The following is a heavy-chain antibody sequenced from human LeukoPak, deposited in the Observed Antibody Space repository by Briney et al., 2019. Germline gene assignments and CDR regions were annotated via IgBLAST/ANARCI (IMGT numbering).Heavy chain of an antibody. V-gene: IGHV3-23*01. Sequence: AGSLRLSCAASGFTLRSHWMTWVRQAPGDRLEWVSAISGSGGSTYYADSVKGRFTISRDNSKNSLYLQMTSLRAEDTAVYYCAKVSYSYYYDSSGTRGYFDYWGQGTLVTVSS. CDR1: GFTLRSHW. D-gene: IGHD3-22*01. CDR2: ISGSGGST. CDR3: AKVSYSYYYDSSGTRGYFDY. J-gene: IGHJ4*02.